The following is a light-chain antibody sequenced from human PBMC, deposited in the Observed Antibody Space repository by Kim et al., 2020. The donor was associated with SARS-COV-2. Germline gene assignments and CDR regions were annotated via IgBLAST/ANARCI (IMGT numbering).Light chain of an antibody. CDR1: QAIDNY. CDR2: AAS. CDR3: LQHNVYPLT. V-gene: IGKV1-17*03. J-gene: IGKJ4*01. Sequence: ASVGDSVTITCRASQAIDNYLVWFQQKPGKGPKRLLYAASTLESGVPSRFSGSGSGTEFTLTISSLQPEDSATYFCLQHNVYPLTFGGGTKVDIK.